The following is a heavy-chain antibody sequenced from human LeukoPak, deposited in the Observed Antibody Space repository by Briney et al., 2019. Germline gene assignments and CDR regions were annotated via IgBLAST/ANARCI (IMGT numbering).Heavy chain of an antibody. J-gene: IGHJ3*02. CDR2: INSDGSST. V-gene: IGHV3-74*01. Sequence: GGSLRLSCAASGFTFSSYWMHWVRQAPGKGLVWVSRINSDGSSTSYADSVKGRFTISRDNAKNTLYLQMNSLRAEGTAVYYCAREMATILGAHAFDIWGQGTMVTVSS. CDR3: AREMATILGAHAFDI. D-gene: IGHD5-24*01. CDR1: GFTFSSYW.